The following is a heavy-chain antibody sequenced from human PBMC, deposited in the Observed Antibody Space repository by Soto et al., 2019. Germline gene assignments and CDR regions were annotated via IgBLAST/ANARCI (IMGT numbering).Heavy chain of an antibody. CDR3: AKALYSGYAIAVFDL. D-gene: IGHD5-12*01. V-gene: IGHV3-23*01. J-gene: IGHJ4*02. Sequence: GGSLRLSCAASGFPFNSYAMSWVRQAPGKWLEWVSLITFDGGSKFYGDSVKGRFAISRDNSKNTLYLQMKSLRPEDTAVYYCAKALYSGYAIAVFDLWGQGXPVTVHS. CDR1: GFPFNSYA. CDR2: ITFDGGSK.